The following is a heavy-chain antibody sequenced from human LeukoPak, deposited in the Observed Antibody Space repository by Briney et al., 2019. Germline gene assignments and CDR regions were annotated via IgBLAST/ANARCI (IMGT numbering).Heavy chain of an antibody. CDR1: GGSISSSIYY. CDR2: MSYSGST. CDR3: ARGIYYYDSSGYYYFDY. D-gene: IGHD3-22*01. V-gene: IGHV4-39*01. Sequence: SETLSLTCTVSGGSISSSIYYWGWIRQPPGKGLEWIGSMSYSGSTYYNPSLKSRVTISVDTSKNQFSLKLSSVTAADTAVYYCARGIYYYDSSGYYYFDYWGPGTLVTVSS. J-gene: IGHJ4*02.